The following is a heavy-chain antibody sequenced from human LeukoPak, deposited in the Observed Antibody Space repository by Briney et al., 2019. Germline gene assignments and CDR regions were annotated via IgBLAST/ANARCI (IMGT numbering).Heavy chain of an antibody. J-gene: IGHJ6*02. CDR3: ARVVRPTVTHYYYYGMDV. V-gene: IGHV4-34*01. CDR1: GGSFSGYY. CDR2: INHSGST. Sequence: SETLSLTCAVYGGSFSGYYWSWIRQPPGKGLEWMGEINHSGSTNYNPSLKSRVTISVDTSKNQFSLKLSSVTAADTAVYYCARVVRPTVTHYYYYGMDVWGQGTTVTVSS. D-gene: IGHD4-11*01.